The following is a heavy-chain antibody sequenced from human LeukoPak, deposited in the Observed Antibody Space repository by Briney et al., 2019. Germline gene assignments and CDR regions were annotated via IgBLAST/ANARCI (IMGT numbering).Heavy chain of an antibody. CDR3: AGDPSTSSNWQRLEY. V-gene: IGHV3-30*03. CDR2: ISYDGRSI. Sequence: GGSLRLSCAASGFTFSSYSMTWVRQAPGKGLEWVAVISYDGRSIYYANSVKGRFTISRDNSKNTLYLQMNSLRGEDTAVYYCAGDPSTSSNWQRLEYWGQGTLVTVSS. J-gene: IGHJ4*02. CDR1: GFTFSSYS. D-gene: IGHD6-13*01.